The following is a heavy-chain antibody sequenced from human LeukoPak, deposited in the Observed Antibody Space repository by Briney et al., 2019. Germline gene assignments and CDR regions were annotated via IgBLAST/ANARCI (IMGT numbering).Heavy chain of an antibody. CDR3: ATGNGYGQN. CDR2: ISTYNGNT. CDR1: GYSFTSYG. D-gene: IGHD5-12*01. Sequence: GASVKVSCKASGYSFTSYGISWVRQAPGQGLEWMGWISTYNGNTNYAQKLQGRVTMTEDTSTDTAYMELSSLRSEDTAVYYCATGNGYGQNWGQGTLVTVSS. J-gene: IGHJ4*02. V-gene: IGHV1-18*01.